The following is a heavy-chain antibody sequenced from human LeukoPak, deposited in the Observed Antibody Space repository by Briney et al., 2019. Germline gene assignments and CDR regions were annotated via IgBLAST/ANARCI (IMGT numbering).Heavy chain of an antibody. Sequence: SVKVSCKASGRTLSNYAINWVRQAPGQGLEWMGRINTAVGTADYAQKFQGRVTGNADKSTTTAYMEVTSLRSEDTAVYYCAFYYYESRGYYPDYFEYWGQGTLVTVSS. V-gene: IGHV1-69*04. J-gene: IGHJ4*02. CDR3: AFYYYESRGYYPDYFEY. CDR1: GRTLSNYA. D-gene: IGHD3-22*01. CDR2: INTAVGTA.